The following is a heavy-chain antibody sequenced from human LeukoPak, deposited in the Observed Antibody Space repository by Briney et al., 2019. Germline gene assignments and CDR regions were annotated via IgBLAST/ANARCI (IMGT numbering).Heavy chain of an antibody. Sequence: GGSLRLSCAASGFTFSSYGMSWVRQAPGKGLEWVSAIRCNGGSTYYADSVKGRFTIDRDNSKNTLYLQLTSLRADDTAVYYCAKRDTGPGHYWGQGILVTVSS. V-gene: IGHV3-23*01. J-gene: IGHJ4*02. D-gene: IGHD2-8*02. CDR3: AKRDTGPGHY. CDR2: IRCNGGST. CDR1: GFTFSSYG.